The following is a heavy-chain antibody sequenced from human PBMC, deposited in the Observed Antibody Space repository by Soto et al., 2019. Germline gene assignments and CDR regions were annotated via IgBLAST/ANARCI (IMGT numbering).Heavy chain of an antibody. V-gene: IGHV3-30*18. D-gene: IGHD6-19*01. CDR2: ISYDGSNK. Sequence: HPGGSLRLSCAASGFTFSSYGMHWVRQAPGKGLEWVAVISYDGSNKYYADSVKGRFTISRDNSKNTLYLQMNSLRAEDTAVYYCAKVNGKWLAPGAFDIWGQGTMVTVSS. CDR3: AKVNGKWLAPGAFDI. CDR1: GFTFSSYG. J-gene: IGHJ3*02.